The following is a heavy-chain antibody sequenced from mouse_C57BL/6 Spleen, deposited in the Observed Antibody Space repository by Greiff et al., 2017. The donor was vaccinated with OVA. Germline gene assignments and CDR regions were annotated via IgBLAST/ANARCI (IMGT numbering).Heavy chain of an antibody. CDR1: GYTFTSYW. CDR2: INPSNGGT. Sequence: QVQLQQPGTELVKPGASVTLSCKASGYTFTSYWMHWVKQRPGQGLEWIGNINPSNGGTNYNEKFKSKATLTVDKSSSTAYMQLSSLTSEDSAVYYCARDDYDGCYFDYWGQGTTLTVSS. D-gene: IGHD2-4*01. J-gene: IGHJ2*01. CDR3: ARDDYDGCYFDY. V-gene: IGHV1-53*01.